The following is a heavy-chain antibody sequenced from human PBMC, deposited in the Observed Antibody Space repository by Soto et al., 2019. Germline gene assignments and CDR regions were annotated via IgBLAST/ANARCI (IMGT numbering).Heavy chain of an antibody. Sequence: QVQLVESGGGVVQPGRSLRLSCAASGFTFSSYAMHWVRQAPGKGLEWVAVISYDGSNKYYADSVKGRFTISRDISKNTLYLQMNSLRAEDTAVYYCARGIAVAGPLDYWGQGTLVTVSS. CDR2: ISYDGSNK. CDR3: ARGIAVAGPLDY. J-gene: IGHJ4*02. D-gene: IGHD6-19*01. V-gene: IGHV3-30-3*01. CDR1: GFTFSSYA.